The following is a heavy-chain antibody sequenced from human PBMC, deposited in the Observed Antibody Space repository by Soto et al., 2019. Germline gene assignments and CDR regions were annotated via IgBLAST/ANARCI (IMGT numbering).Heavy chain of an antibody. CDR1: GYTFTSYG. J-gene: IGHJ6*02. Sequence: QVQLVQSGAEVKKPGASVKVSCKASGYTFTSYGISWVRQAPGQGLEWMGWITAYNGNTNYAQKLQGRVTMTTDTSTSTAYMELRSLRSDDTAVYYCAREWIVVVPAAISYYYYYGMDVWGQGTTVTVSS. V-gene: IGHV1-18*01. CDR2: ITAYNGNT. CDR3: AREWIVVVPAAISYYYYYGMDV. D-gene: IGHD2-2*02.